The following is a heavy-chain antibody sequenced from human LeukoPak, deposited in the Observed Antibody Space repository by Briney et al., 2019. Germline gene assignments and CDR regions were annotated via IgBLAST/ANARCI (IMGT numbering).Heavy chain of an antibody. Sequence: ASVKVSCKASGGTFSRYAISWVRQAPGQGLEWMGGIIPIFGTPNYAEKFQGRVTITADKSTSTAYMGLSSLGSEDTAVYYCVKGGYDFPGVYWGEGTLVTVSS. J-gene: IGHJ4*02. CDR3: VKGGYDFPGVY. D-gene: IGHD5-12*01. CDR1: GGTFSRYA. V-gene: IGHV1-69*06. CDR2: IIPIFGTP.